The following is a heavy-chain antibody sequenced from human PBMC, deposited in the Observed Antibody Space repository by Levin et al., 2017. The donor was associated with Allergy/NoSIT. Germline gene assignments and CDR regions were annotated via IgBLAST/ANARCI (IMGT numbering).Heavy chain of an antibody. Sequence: VASVKVSCAASGFTFSSYSMNWVRQAPGKGLEWVSYISSSSSTIYYADSVKGRFTISRDNAKNSLYLQMNSLRDEDTAVYYCARQDEVRHYNNWFDPWGQGTLVTVSS. CDR2: ISSSSSTI. J-gene: IGHJ5*02. CDR1: GFTFSSYS. D-gene: IGHD3-10*01. V-gene: IGHV3-48*02. CDR3: ARQDEVRHYNNWFDP.